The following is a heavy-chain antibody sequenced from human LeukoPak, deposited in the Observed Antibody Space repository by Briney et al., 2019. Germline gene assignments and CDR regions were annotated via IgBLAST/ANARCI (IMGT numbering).Heavy chain of an antibody. V-gene: IGHV1-69*13. D-gene: IGHD2-2*01. CDR1: GGTFSSYA. J-gene: IGHJ6*03. CDR3: ARDWGMVVPAADQSLYYYYYMDV. Sequence: SVKVSCKASGGTFSSYAISWVRQAPGQGLEWMGGIIPIFGTANYAQKFQGRVTITADESTSTAYMELSSLRSEDTAVYYCARDWGMVVPAADQSLYYYYYMDVWGKGTTVTVSS. CDR2: IIPIFGTA.